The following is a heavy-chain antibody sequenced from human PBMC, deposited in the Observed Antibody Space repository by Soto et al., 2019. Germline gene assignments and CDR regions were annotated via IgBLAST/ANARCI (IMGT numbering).Heavy chain of an antibody. D-gene: IGHD6-19*01. Sequence: GSVKVSCKASGYTFTSYGISWVRQAPGQGLEWMGWISAYNGNTNYAQKLQGRVTMTTDTSTSTAYMELRRLRSDDTAVYYCARRIAVAGTYYFAYSGQGTLVTVSS. V-gene: IGHV1-18*01. J-gene: IGHJ4*02. CDR2: ISAYNGNT. CDR3: ARRIAVAGTYYFAY. CDR1: GYTFTSYG.